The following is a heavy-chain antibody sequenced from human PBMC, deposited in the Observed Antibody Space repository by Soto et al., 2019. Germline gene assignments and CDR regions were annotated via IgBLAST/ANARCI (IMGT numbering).Heavy chain of an antibody. CDR2: ISYDGSNK. J-gene: IGHJ6*02. CDR3: AREPFSYGPTYYYYYGMDV. V-gene: IGHV3-30-3*01. D-gene: IGHD5-18*01. Sequence: QVQLVESGGGVVQPGRSLRLSCAASGFTFSSYAMHWVRQAPGKGLEWVAVISYDGSNKYYADSVKGRFTISRDNSKNTLYLQMNSLRAEDTAVYYCAREPFSYGPTYYYYYGMDVWGQGTTVTVSS. CDR1: GFTFSSYA.